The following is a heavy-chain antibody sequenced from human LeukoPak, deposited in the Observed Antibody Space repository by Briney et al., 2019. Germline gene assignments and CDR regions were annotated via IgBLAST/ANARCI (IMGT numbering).Heavy chain of an antibody. CDR3: ARDRVYGGLPGDY. V-gene: IGHV4-59*01. CDR2: ISYSGST. Sequence: SETLSLTCTVSGGSISGYYWSWIRQPPGKGLEWVGYISYSGSTNYNPSLKSRVTISVDTSKNQFSLKLSSVTAADTAVYYCARDRVYGGLPGDYWGQGTLVTVSS. CDR1: GGSISGYY. J-gene: IGHJ4*02. D-gene: IGHD5-12*01.